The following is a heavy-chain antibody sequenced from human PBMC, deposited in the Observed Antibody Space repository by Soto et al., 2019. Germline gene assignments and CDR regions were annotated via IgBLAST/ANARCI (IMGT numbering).Heavy chain of an antibody. CDR3: AREFGGLVGAHRWFDP. V-gene: IGHV4-34*01. J-gene: IGHJ5*02. CDR1: GGSFSGYY. D-gene: IGHD1-26*01. CDR2: INHSGST. Sequence: SETLSLTCAVYGGSFSGYYWSWIRQPPGKGLEWIGEINHSGSTNYNPSLKSRVTISVDTSKNQFSLKLSSVTAADTAVYYCAREFGGLVGAHRWFDPWGQGTLVTVSS.